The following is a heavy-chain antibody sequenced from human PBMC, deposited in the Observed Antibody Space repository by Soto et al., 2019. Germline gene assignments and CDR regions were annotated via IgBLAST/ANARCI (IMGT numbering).Heavy chain of an antibody. CDR1: GFTFSSYW. J-gene: IGHJ3*02. V-gene: IGHV3-7*01. CDR2: IKQDGSEK. Sequence: PGGSLRLSCAASGFTFSSYWMSWVRQAPGKGLEWVANIKQDGSEKYYVDSVKGRFTISRDNAKNSLYLQMNSLRAEDTAVYYCARDRGYYDSSGFAFDIWGQGTMVTV. D-gene: IGHD3-22*01. CDR3: ARDRGYYDSSGFAFDI.